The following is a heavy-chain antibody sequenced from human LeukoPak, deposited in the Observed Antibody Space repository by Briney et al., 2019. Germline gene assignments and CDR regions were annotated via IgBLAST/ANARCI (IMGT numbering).Heavy chain of an antibody. CDR1: GGSISSYY. J-gene: IGHJ4*02. Sequence: SETLSLTCTVSGGSISSYYWLWIRQPPGKGLEWIGYIYYSGSTTYNPSLKSRVTISVDMSKNQFSLKLSSVTAADTAVYYCARAHSSSWSYYFDYWGQGTLVTVSS. V-gene: IGHV4-59*12. D-gene: IGHD6-13*01. CDR2: IYYSGST. CDR3: ARAHSSSWSYYFDY.